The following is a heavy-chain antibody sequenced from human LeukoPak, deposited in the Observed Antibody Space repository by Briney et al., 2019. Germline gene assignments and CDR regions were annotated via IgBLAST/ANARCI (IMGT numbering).Heavy chain of an antibody. CDR2: IIPNTGGT. CDR3: ARGGYGLGSGGY. Sequence: ASVKVSCKASGYTFTDHYIHWVRRAPGQGLEWMGWIIPNTGGTSFAQKFQGRVTMTRDTSISTACMELSSLTPDDTAVYYCARGGYGLGSGGYWGQGTLVTVSS. J-gene: IGHJ4*02. D-gene: IGHD3-10*01. V-gene: IGHV1-2*02. CDR1: GYTFTDHY.